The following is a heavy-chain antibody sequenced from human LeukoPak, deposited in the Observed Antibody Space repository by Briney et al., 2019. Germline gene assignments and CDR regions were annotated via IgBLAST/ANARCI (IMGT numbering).Heavy chain of an antibody. D-gene: IGHD2-21*02. V-gene: IGHV4-4*02. J-gene: IGHJ4*02. CDR2: IYHSGST. CDR3: ARVRVAYCGGDCYYFDY. Sequence: SGTLSLTCAVSGGSISSSNWWSWVRQPPGKGLEWIGEIYHSGSTNYNPSLKSRVTISVDKSKNQFSLKLSSVTAADTAVYYCARVRVAYCGGDCYYFDYWGQGTLVTVSS. CDR1: GGSISSSNW.